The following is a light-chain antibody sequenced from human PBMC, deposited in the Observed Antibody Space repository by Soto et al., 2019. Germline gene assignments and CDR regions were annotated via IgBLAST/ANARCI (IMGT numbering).Light chain of an antibody. J-gene: IGKJ4*01. V-gene: IGKV2-40*01. CDR3: MQALQTPFT. CDR2: TLS. Sequence: DVVMTQAPLSLSVTPGETASMSCRSSQSLLDSDDGNTYVDWYLQKPGQSPQXXIYTLSSRASGVPDRFSGSGSRTDFTLKISRVEAEDVGVYYCMQALQTPFTFGGGTKVDIK. CDR1: QSLLDSDDGNTY.